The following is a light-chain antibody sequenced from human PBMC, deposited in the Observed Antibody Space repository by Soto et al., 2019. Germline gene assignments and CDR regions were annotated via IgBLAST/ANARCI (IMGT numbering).Light chain of an antibody. CDR1: SSNIGAGYD. V-gene: IGLV1-40*01. Sequence: QSVLTQPPSVSGAPGQRVTISCTGTSSNIGAGYDVHWYQQLPGTAPKLLIYLNTNRPSGVPDRFSGSKSGTSASLGITGLQAEDEADFYCQSYDSSLSGVVFGGGTKLTVL. J-gene: IGLJ2*01. CDR2: LNT. CDR3: QSYDSSLSGVV.